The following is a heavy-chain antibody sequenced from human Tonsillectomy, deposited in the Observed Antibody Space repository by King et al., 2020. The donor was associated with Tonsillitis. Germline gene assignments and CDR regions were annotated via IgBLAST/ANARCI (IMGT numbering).Heavy chain of an antibody. V-gene: IGHV3-7*01. CDR3: ARRHASEDYYFYYYIVV. J-gene: IGHJ6*03. Sequence: DVQLVESGGGLVQPGGSLRLSCAASGFTFSNYWMTWVRQAPGKGLEWVANIHQDGSEKNYVDSVKGRFTISRDNAKNSLNLQMNSLRAEDTAVYYCARRHASEDYYFYYYIVVWGTGTTVTVSS. CDR1: GFTFSNYW. D-gene: IGHD6-6*01. CDR2: IHQDGSEK.